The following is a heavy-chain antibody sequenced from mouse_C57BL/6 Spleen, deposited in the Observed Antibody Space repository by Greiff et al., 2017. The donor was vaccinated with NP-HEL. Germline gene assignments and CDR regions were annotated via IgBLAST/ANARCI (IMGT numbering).Heavy chain of an antibody. CDR2: IYPRDGSP. Sequence: VQLQQSDAELVKPGASVKISCKVSGYTFTDHTIHWMKQRPEQGLEWIGYIYPRDGSPKYNEKFKGKATLTADKSSSTAYMQLNSLTSEDSAVYFCARNHYYGSSPLCLDYWGQGTSVTVSS. CDR1: GYTFTDHT. CDR3: ARNHYYGSSPLCLDY. D-gene: IGHD1-1*01. V-gene: IGHV1-78*01. J-gene: IGHJ4*01.